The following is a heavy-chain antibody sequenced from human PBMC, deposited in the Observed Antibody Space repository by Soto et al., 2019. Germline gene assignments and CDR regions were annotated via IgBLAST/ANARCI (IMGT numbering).Heavy chain of an antibody. CDR1: GYSFTSYW. J-gene: IGHJ6*02. V-gene: IGHV5-10-1*01. CDR2: IDPSDSYT. D-gene: IGHD3-10*01. Sequence: GESQKISCKGSGYSFTSYWSSWVRQIPGKGLEWMGRIDPSDSYTNYSPSFQGHVTISADKSISTAYLQWSSLKASDTAMYYCAGGGVRGVVTRTRDYYGMDVWGQGTTVTVSS. CDR3: AGGGVRGVVTRTRDYYGMDV.